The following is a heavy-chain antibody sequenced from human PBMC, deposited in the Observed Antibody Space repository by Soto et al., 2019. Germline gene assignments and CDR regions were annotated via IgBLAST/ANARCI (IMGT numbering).Heavy chain of an antibody. V-gene: IGHV5-51*01. J-gene: IGHJ6*02. Sequence: VESLKISCKGSGYSFTSYRIGWVRQMPGKGLEWMGIIYPGDSDTRYSPSFQGQVTISADKSISTAYLQWSSLKASDTAMYYCATREDYYYYGMDVWGQGTTVTSP. CDR3: ATREDYYYYGMDV. CDR1: GYSFTSYR. CDR2: IYPGDSDT.